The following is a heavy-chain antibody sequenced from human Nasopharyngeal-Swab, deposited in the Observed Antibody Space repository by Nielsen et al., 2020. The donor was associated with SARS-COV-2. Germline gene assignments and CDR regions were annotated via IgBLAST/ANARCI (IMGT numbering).Heavy chain of an antibody. J-gene: IGHJ6*03. CDR2: ISYDGSNK. D-gene: IGHD3-9*01. Sequence: RGSLRLSCAASGFTFSSYAMHWVRQAPGKGLEWVAVISYDGSNKYYADSVKGRFTISRDNSKNTLYLQMNRLRAEDTAVYYCARDGWYYDILTGYYSRRYYYYYYYMDVWGKGTTVTVSS. CDR3: ARDGWYYDILTGYYSRRYYYYYYYMDV. V-gene: IGHV3-30-3*01. CDR1: GFTFSSYA.